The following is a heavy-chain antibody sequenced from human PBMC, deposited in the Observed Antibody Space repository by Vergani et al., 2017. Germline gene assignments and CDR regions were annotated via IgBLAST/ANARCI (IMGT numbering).Heavy chain of an antibody. J-gene: IGHJ3*02. Sequence: VQLVESGGGVVQPGRSLRLSCAASGFTFDDYAMHWVRQAPGKGLEWVSLISGDGGSTYYADSVKGRFTISRDNSKNSLYLQMNSLRTEDTALYYCAKPLGAYSSGFDAFDIWGQGTMVTVSS. V-gene: IGHV3-43*02. CDR3: AKPLGAYSSGFDAFDI. D-gene: IGHD6-19*01. CDR1: GFTFDDYA. CDR2: ISGDGGST.